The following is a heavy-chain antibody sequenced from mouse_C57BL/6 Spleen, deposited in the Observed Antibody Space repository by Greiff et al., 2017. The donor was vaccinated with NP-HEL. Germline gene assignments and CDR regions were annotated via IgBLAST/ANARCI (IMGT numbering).Heavy chain of an antibody. CDR2: IDPSDSYT. D-gene: IGHD1-1*01. V-gene: IGHV1-59*01. CDR1: GYTFTSYW. J-gene: IGHJ2*01. CDR3: ARPPDGSSYFDY. Sequence: QVQLQQPGAELVRPGTSVKLSCKASGYTFTSYWMHWVKQRPGQGLEWIGAIDPSDSYTNYNQKFKGKATLTVDTSSSTAYMQLSSLTSEDAAVYYCARPPDGSSYFDYWGQGTTLTVSS.